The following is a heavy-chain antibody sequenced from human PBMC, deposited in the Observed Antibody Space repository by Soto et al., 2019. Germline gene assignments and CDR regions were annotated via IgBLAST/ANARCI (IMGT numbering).Heavy chain of an antibody. Sequence: GESLKISCKGSGHSFTSYWISWVRQMPGKGLEWMGRIDPSDSYTNYSPSFQGHVTISADKSISTAYLQWSSLKASDTAMYYCASLPIAARPYYYYIMDAWGQGTTVTVSS. CDR2: IDPSDSYT. CDR3: ASLPIAARPYYYYIMDA. J-gene: IGHJ6*02. D-gene: IGHD6-6*01. V-gene: IGHV5-10-1*01. CDR1: GHSFTSYW.